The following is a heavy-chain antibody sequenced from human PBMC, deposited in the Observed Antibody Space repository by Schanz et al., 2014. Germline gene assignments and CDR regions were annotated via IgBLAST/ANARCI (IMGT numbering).Heavy chain of an antibody. J-gene: IGHJ5*02. Sequence: QVQLQESGPGLVKPSETLSLTCTVSGGSISSYYWSWIRQPPGKGLEWIGSIYYTGSTYYNPSLKSRVTKSVDTSKNQLSLKLTSVTAADTAVYYCARGQDHAKTGDLWGQGTLVTVSS. CDR1: GGSISSYY. V-gene: IGHV4-59*05. D-gene: IGHD2-2*01. CDR3: ARGQDHAKTGDL. CDR2: IYYTGST.